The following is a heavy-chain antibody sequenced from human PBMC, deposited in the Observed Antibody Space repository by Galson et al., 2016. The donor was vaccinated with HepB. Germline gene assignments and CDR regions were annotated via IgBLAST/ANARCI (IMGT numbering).Heavy chain of an antibody. J-gene: IGHJ4*02. CDR3: VRDLGNYFDL. D-gene: IGHD1-26*01. V-gene: IGHV4-30-2*01. Sequence: TLSLTCGVSDDSMSNGAYSWSWIRQPPGKGLESIGYIHRSGNSYSIPSLKSRVTISMDRSKNQFSLKLSSVTAADTAVYYCVRDLGNYFDLWGQGSLVTVSS. CDR1: DDSMSNGAYS. CDR2: IHRSGNS.